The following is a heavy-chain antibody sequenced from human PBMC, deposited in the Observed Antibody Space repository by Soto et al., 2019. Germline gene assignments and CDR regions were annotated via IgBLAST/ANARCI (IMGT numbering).Heavy chain of an antibody. V-gene: IGHV3-9*01. CDR2: VSPTGDTV. Sequence: VQVVASGGGLVQPGRSLRLSCAVSGFRFEQYVMHWVRQAPGKGLECVSTVSPTGDTVAYADSVEGRFTVSRDNAKNSLFLQMISLKGADTAFYYCLKDAPNGSIDDWGQGTLVTVSS. CDR3: LKDAPNGSIDD. J-gene: IGHJ4*02. CDR1: GFRFEQYV. D-gene: IGHD2-8*01.